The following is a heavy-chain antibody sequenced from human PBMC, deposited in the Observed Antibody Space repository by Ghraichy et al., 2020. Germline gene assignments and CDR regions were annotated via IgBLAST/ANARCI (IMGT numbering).Heavy chain of an antibody. CDR1: AFAFSSDT. CDR3: ARGGENIAGRLSYFDY. D-gene: IGHD6-6*01. Sequence: GGSLRLSYAASAFAFSSDTMHWVRQAPGKGLEWVSSISGSSSYIHYADSVKGRLTISRDNARNSLYLQLNSLRAEDTAVYYCARGGENIAGRLSYFDYWGQGTLVTGSS. V-gene: IGHV3-21*01. J-gene: IGHJ4*02. CDR2: ISGSSSYI.